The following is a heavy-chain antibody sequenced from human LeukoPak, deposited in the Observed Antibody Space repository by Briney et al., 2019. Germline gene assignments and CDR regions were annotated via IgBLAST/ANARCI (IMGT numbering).Heavy chain of an antibody. CDR1: GGSFSGYY. J-gene: IGHJ6*03. Sequence: SETLSLTCAVYGGSFSGYYWSWIRQPPGKGLERIGEINHSGSTNYNPSLKSRVTISVDTSKNQFSLKLSSVTAADTAVYYCARTYYYYYYMDVWGKGTTVTVSS. V-gene: IGHV4-34*01. CDR3: ARTYYYYYYMDV. CDR2: INHSGST.